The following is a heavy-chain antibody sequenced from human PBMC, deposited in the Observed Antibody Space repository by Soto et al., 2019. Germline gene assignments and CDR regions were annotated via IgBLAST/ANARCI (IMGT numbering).Heavy chain of an antibody. CDR3: ARMGLHLGELSRNWFDP. J-gene: IGHJ5*02. CDR1: GGSITSANYY. CDR2: IYSSGTT. V-gene: IGHV4-31*03. D-gene: IGHD3-16*02. Sequence: QVQLQESGPGLVKPSQTLSLSCSISGGSITSANYYWTWIRLFPGKGLEWIGYIYSSGTTHYNPSLKSRATISLDTTNNQFSLEVKSATAADTAVYYCARMGLHLGELSRNWFDPWGQGSLFTVSS.